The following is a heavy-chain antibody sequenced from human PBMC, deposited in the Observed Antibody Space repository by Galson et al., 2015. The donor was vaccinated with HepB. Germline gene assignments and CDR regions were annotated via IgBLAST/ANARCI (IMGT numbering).Heavy chain of an antibody. J-gene: IGHJ4*02. CDR1: GYTFTSYA. V-gene: IGHV1-3*01. CDR3: ASSILAAGFYFDY. D-gene: IGHD6-13*01. CDR2: INAGNGNT. Sequence: SVKVSCKASGYTFTSYAMHWVRQAPGQRLEWMGWINAGNGNTKYSQKFQGRVTITRDTSANTAYMELSSLRSEDTAVYYCASSILAAGFYFDYWGQGTLVTVSS.